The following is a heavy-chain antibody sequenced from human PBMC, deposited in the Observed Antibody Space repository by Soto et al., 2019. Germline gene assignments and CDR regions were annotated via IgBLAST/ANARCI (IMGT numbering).Heavy chain of an antibody. J-gene: IGHJ3*02. CDR3: ARPSPPPRLRLSEWLRGACDI. V-gene: IGHV3-48*02. CDR2: ISSSSSTI. D-gene: IGHD3-3*01. CDR1: GFTFSSYS. Sequence: GGSLRLSCAASGFTFSSYSMNWVRQAPGKGLEWVSYISSSSSTIYYADSVKGRLTISRDNAKNKLYLQMNSLRDEDTAVYYCARPSPPPRLRLSEWLRGACDIWGQGTMV.